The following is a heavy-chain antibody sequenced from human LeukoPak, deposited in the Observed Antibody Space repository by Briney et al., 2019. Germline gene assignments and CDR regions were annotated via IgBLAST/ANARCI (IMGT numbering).Heavy chain of an antibody. CDR1: GFTFSSYA. CDR2: ISYDGSNK. D-gene: IGHD5-12*01. Sequence: GGSLRLSCAASGFTFSSYAMHWVRQAPGKGLEWVAVISYDGSNKYYADSVKGRFTISRDNSKNTLYLQMNSLRAEDTAVYYCARDGRGYSHWGQGTLVTVSS. CDR3: ARDGRGYSH. J-gene: IGHJ4*02. V-gene: IGHV3-30-3*01.